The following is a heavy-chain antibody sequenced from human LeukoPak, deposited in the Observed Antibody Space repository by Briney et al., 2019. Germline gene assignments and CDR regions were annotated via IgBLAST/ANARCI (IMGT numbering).Heavy chain of an antibody. D-gene: IGHD2-21*02. CDR3: ARDSIVVVTAILIRHAFDI. Sequence: SVKVSCKASGGTFSSYAISWVRQAPGQGLEWMGRIIPIFGTANYAQKFQGRVTITADESTSTAYMELSSLRSEDTAVYYCARDSIVVVTAILIRHAFDIWGQGTMVTVSS. J-gene: IGHJ3*02. CDR2: IIPIFGTA. V-gene: IGHV1-69*15. CDR1: GGTFSSYA.